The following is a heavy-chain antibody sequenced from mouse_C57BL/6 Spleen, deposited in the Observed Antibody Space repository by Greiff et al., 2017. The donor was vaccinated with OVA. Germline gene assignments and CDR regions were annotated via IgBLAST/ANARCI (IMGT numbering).Heavy chain of an antibody. CDR1: GYTFTDYN. J-gene: IGHJ1*03. Sequence: VQLQQSGPELVKPGASVKMSCKASGYTFTDYNMHWVKQSHGKSLEWIGYINPNNGGTSYNQKFKGKATLTVNKSSSTAYMELRSLTSEDSAVYYWARGAGARELYLGGWGTGTTVTVSS. CDR2: INPNNGGT. CDR3: ARGAGARELYLGG. D-gene: IGHD1-1*02. V-gene: IGHV1-22*01.